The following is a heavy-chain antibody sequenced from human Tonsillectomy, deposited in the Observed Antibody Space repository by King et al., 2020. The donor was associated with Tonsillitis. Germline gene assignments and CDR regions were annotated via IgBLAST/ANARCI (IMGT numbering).Heavy chain of an antibody. Sequence: VQLVESGGGLVQPGGSLRLSCAASGFTFSSYWMHWVRQAPGKGLLWVSRINSDGSSTTYADSVKGRFTISRDNAKNTLYLQMNSLRAEDTAVYYCASCDFCGGDAFDIWGQGTMVTVSS. CDR3: ASCDFCGGDAFDI. CDR1: GFTFSSYW. J-gene: IGHJ3*02. D-gene: IGHD2-21*01. V-gene: IGHV3-74*01. CDR2: INSDGSST.